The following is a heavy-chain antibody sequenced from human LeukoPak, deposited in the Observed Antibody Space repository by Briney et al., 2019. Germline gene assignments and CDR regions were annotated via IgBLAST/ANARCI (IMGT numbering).Heavy chain of an antibody. CDR2: IHNSGTT. J-gene: IGHJ4*02. CDR1: GGPFSGYF. V-gene: IGHV4-34*01. Sequence: SETLSLTCAVSGGPFSGYFWSWIRQSSGKGLEWIGEIHNSGTTNYNPSLNSRVTISEDTSKNQFYLNLSSVTAADTAVYYCARRYYYNLGSFPFDFWGQGTLVTVS. D-gene: IGHD3-10*01. CDR3: ARRYYYNLGSFPFDF.